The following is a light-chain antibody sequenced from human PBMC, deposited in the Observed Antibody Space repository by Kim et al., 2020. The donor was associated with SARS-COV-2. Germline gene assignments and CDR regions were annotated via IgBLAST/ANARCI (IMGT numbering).Light chain of an antibody. CDR3: QQSYRTPLT. CDR1: QSISTY. V-gene: IGKV1-39*01. CDR2: DAS. J-gene: IGKJ1*01. Sequence: ASVGDRVTITRRASQSISTYLNWYQQKPGKAPNLLIYDASSLESGVPLRFRGSVSGTEFTLTISSLQPEDFAAYYCQQSYRTPLTFGQGTKVDIK.